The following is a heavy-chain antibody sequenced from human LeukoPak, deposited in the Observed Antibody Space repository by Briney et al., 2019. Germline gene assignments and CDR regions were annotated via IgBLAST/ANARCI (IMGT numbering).Heavy chain of an antibody. Sequence: SETLSLTCTVSGGSISSYYWSWIRQPPGKGLEWIGYIYYSGSTNYNPSLKSRVTISVDTSKNQFSLKLSSVTAADTAVYYCARIDTAMVSDWGQGTLVTVSS. CDR2: IYYSGST. D-gene: IGHD5-18*01. CDR1: GGSISSYY. CDR3: ARIDTAMVSD. V-gene: IGHV4-59*12. J-gene: IGHJ4*02.